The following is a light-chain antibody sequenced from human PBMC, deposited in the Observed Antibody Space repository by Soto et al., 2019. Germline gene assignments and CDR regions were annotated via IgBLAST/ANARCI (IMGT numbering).Light chain of an antibody. J-gene: IGLJ2*01. Sequence: QAVVTQPRSVSGSPGQSVTISCTGTSSDVGGYNYVSWYQQHPGKAPKLMIYDVSQRPSGVPDRFSGSKSGNTASLTISGLQAEDEADYYCCSYAGSYTFVVLGGGTKLTVL. CDR3: CSYAGSYTFVV. V-gene: IGLV2-11*01. CDR1: SSDVGGYNY. CDR2: DVS.